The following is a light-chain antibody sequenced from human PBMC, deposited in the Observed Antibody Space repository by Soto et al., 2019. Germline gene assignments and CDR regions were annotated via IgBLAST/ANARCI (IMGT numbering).Light chain of an antibody. V-gene: IGKV1-5*03. CDR1: QSISSW. Sequence: DIQMTQSPSTLSASVGDRVTITCRASQSISSWLAWYRQKPGKAPKLLIYMASTLETGVPSRFSGSGSGTEFTLTISSLQPDDFATYYCQQYNDYPLTFGGGTKVEI. CDR3: QQYNDYPLT. CDR2: MAS. J-gene: IGKJ4*01.